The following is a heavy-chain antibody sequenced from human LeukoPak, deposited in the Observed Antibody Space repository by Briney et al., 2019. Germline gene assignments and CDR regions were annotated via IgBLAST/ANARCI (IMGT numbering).Heavy chain of an antibody. CDR3: ARDGILRFLEWLPASYFDY. CDR2: ISSSSSYI. Sequence: PGGSLRLSCAASGFTFSSYSMNWVRQAPGKGLEWVSSISSSSSYIYYADSVKGRFTISRDNAKNSLYLQMNSLRAEDTAVYYCARDGILRFLEWLPASYFDYWGQGTLVTVSS. D-gene: IGHD3-3*01. J-gene: IGHJ4*02. CDR1: GFTFSSYS. V-gene: IGHV3-21*01.